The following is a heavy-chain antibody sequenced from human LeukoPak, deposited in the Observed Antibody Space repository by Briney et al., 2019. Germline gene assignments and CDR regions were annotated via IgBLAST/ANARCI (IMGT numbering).Heavy chain of an antibody. CDR1: GFTFSSYE. J-gene: IGHJ4*02. CDR2: ISTSDNSIYNTR. D-gene: IGHD2-21*01. V-gene: IGHV3-48*03. CDR3: AKTIGWPYSFDY. Sequence: PGGSLRLSCAASGFTFSSYEMNWVRQAPGKGLEWISYISTSDNSIYNTRYYADSVQGRFTISRDNSKSTLYLQLNSLRAEDTAIYYCAKTIGWPYSFDYWGQGTLVTVSS.